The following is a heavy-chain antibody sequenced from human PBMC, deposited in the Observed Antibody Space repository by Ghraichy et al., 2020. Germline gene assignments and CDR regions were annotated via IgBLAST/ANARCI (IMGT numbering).Heavy chain of an antibody. D-gene: IGHD3-10*01. CDR2: FSATDSGS. CDR3: AKLYYYGSGRGADY. CDR1: GFIFSSYA. J-gene: IGHJ4*02. V-gene: IGHV3-23*01. Sequence: GGSLRLSCAASGFIFSSYAMSWVRQAPGKGLEWVSTFSATDSGSYYADSVNGRFTISRDNSKNTVYLQMNSLRVEDTAVYYCAKLYYYGSGRGADYWGQGTPVTVSS.